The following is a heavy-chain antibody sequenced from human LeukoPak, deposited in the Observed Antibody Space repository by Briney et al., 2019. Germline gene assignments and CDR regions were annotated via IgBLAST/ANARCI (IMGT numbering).Heavy chain of an antibody. CDR3: AILPGYSSGWYEVNY. CDR2: ISGSGGST. CDR1: GFTFSSYA. Sequence: GGSLRLSCAASGFTFSSYAMSWVRQAPGEGLEWVSGISGSGGSTYYADSVKGRFTISRYNSRNTLYLQMNSPRAEDTAVYYCAILPGYSSGWYEVNYWGQGTLVTVSS. V-gene: IGHV3-23*01. J-gene: IGHJ4*02. D-gene: IGHD6-13*01.